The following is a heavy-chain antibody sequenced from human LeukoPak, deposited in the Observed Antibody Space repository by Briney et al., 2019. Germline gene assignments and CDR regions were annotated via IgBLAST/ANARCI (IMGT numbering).Heavy chain of an antibody. CDR2: IIPIFGTA. V-gene: IGHV1-69*13. CDR3: ARGFLTVYYYYGMDV. Sequence: ASVKVSCKASGGTFSSYAISWVRQAPGQGLEWMGGIIPIFGTANYAQKFQGRVTITADESTSTAYMELSSLRSEDTAVYYCARGFLTVYYYYGMDVWGRGTTVTVSS. CDR1: GGTFSSYA. J-gene: IGHJ6*02. D-gene: IGHD3-9*01.